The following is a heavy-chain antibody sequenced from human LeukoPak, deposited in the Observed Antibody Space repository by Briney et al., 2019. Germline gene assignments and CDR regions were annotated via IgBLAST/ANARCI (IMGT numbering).Heavy chain of an antibody. J-gene: IGHJ6*03. CDR3: ARALSWTTDSYYYMDV. Sequence: ASVKVSCKVSGYTLTELSMHWVRQAPGKGLEWMGGFDPEDGETIYAQKFQGRVTMTKNNSITTAYMELSSLRSEDTAVYYCARALSWTTDSYYYMDVWGKGTTVTVSS. CDR1: GYTLTELS. D-gene: IGHD3/OR15-3a*01. V-gene: IGHV1-24*01. CDR2: FDPEDGET.